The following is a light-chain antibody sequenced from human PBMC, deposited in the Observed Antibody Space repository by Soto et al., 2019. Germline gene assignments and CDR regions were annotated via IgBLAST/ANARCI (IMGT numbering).Light chain of an antibody. CDR3: QAWGTGGV. V-gene: IGLV4-69*01. CDR1: SGHSDYA. J-gene: IGLJ3*02. CDR2: VTSDGSH. Sequence: QPVLTQSPSASASPGASVKLTCTLSSGHSDYAIAWHQQQPEKGPRYLLKVTSDGSHTKGDGIPARFSGSSSGADRYLTISSLRSDDEADYYCQAWGTGGVFGGGTKVTVL.